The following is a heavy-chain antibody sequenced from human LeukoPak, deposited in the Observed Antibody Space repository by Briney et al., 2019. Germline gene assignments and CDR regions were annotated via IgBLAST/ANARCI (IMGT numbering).Heavy chain of an antibody. V-gene: IGHV3-74*01. Sequence: GGSLRLSCAPSGFTFSSYWMHWVRQAPGKGLVWVSRINSDRSSTSYADSVKGRFTIPRDNAKNTLYLQMNSLRAEDTAVYYCARDLLGNSGSYLRHPNGPPFDYWGQGTLVTVSS. CDR3: ARDLLGNSGSYLRHPNGPPFDY. CDR1: GFTFSSYW. D-gene: IGHD1-26*01. J-gene: IGHJ4*02. CDR2: INSDRSST.